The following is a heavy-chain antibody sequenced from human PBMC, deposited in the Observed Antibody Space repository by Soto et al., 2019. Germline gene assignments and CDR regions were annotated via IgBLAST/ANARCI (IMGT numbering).Heavy chain of an antibody. CDR2: IYSGGST. D-gene: IGHD6-13*01. CDR3: ARDVAAAGMDY. J-gene: IGHJ4*02. V-gene: IGHV3-66*01. CDR1: GFTFSSYS. Sequence: GGSVRVSCAAAGFTFSSYSVNWVRQAPGKGLEWVLVIYSGGSTYYTDSVKGRFTISRDNSKNTLYLQMNSLRAEDTAVYYCARDVAAAGMDYWGQGTLVTVSS.